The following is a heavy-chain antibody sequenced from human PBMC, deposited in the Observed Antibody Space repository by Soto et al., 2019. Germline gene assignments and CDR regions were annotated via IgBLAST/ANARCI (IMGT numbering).Heavy chain of an antibody. D-gene: IGHD6-13*01. CDR2: INPNSGGT. V-gene: IGHV1-2*04. J-gene: IGHJ6*02. CDR1: GYTFTGYY. Sequence: ASVKVSCKASGYTFTGYYMHWVRQAPGQGLEWMGWINPNSGGTNYAQKFQGWATMTRDTSISTAYMELSRLRSDDTAVYYCARTPPYSSSWYTDYYYGMDVWGQGTTVTVSS. CDR3: ARTPPYSSSWYTDYYYGMDV.